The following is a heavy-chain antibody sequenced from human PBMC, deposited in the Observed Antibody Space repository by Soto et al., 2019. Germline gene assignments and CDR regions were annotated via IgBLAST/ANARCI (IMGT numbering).Heavy chain of an antibody. V-gene: IGHV4-39*01. CDR1: GGSMSSSSYY. CDR2: IYYSGST. CDR3: ARRYGDYPYYFDY. D-gene: IGHD4-17*01. Sequence: SXTLSLTCTVSGGSMSSSSYYWCWIRQPPGKGLEWIGSIYYSGSTYYNPSLKSRVTISVDTSKNQFSLKLSSVTAADTAVYYCARRYGDYPYYFDYWGQGTLVTVSS. J-gene: IGHJ4*02.